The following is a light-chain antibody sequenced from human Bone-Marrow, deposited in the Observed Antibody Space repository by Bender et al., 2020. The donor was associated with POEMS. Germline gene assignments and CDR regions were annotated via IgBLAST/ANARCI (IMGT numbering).Light chain of an antibody. Sequence: QSALTQPASVSGSPGQSITISCIGTSSDVGGFERVSWYQQHPGKAPQLMISDVIDRPSGVSDRFSGSKSDNTASLTISGLQAEDEADFYCCSYADNSVWVFGGGTKLTVL. J-gene: IGLJ3*02. CDR3: CSYADNSVWV. CDR2: DVI. V-gene: IGLV2-23*02. CDR1: SSDVGGFER.